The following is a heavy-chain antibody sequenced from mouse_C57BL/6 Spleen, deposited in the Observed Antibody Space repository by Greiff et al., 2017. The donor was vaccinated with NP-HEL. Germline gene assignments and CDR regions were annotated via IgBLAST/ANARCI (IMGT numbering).Heavy chain of an antibody. Sequence: QVQLQQSGAELVKPGASVKMSCKASGYTFTSYWITWVKQRPGQGLEWIGDIYPGSGSTNYNEKFKSKATLTVDTSSSTAYMQLSSLTSEDSAVYYCARYYGNYDAMDYWGQGTSVTVSS. D-gene: IGHD2-1*01. CDR3: ARYYGNYDAMDY. CDR2: IYPGSGST. J-gene: IGHJ4*01. V-gene: IGHV1-55*01. CDR1: GYTFTSYW.